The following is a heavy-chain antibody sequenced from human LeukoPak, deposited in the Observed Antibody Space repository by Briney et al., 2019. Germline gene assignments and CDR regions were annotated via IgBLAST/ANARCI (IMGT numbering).Heavy chain of an antibody. CDR2: ISYDGSNT. Sequence: GRSLRLSCAVSGFTFSRYGMHWVRQAPGKGLEWVAVISYDGSNTHYADSVRGRFTISRDNSKNTLSLQMNSLRPEDTAVYYCVKDMHQLLLDALDIWGQGTMVAVSS. CDR3: VKDMHQLLLDALDI. D-gene: IGHD2-2*01. CDR1: GFTFSRYG. V-gene: IGHV3-30*18. J-gene: IGHJ3*02.